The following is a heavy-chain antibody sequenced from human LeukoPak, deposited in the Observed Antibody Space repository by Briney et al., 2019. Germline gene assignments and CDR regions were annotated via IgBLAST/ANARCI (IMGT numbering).Heavy chain of an antibody. CDR3: ARDMEGSSWPYYYYGMDV. D-gene: IGHD6-13*01. Sequence: GSLRLSCAASGFTVSSNYMSWVRQAPGKGLEWIGYIYYSGSTNYNPSLKSRVTISVDTSKNQFSLKLSSVTAADAAVYYCARDMEGSSWPYYYYGMDVWGQGTTVTVSS. V-gene: IGHV4-59*02. J-gene: IGHJ6*02. CDR2: IYYSGST. CDR1: GFTVSSNY.